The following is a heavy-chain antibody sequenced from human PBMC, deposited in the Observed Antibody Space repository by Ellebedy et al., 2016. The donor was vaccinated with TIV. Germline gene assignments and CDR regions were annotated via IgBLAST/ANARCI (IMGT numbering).Heavy chain of an antibody. V-gene: IGHV3-72*01. CDR2: VRQKVRSYTT. CDR1: GFMFSDYV. J-gene: IGHJ4*02. D-gene: IGHD2-15*01. Sequence: GESLKISCAASGFMFSDYVMDWVRQAQGKGLEWVGRVRQKVRSYTTEYAASVKGRFTISRDDSKNSLYLEMNSLNTEDTALYYCTAGAQGSGSHDHWGQGTLFTVSS. CDR3: TAGAQGSGSHDH.